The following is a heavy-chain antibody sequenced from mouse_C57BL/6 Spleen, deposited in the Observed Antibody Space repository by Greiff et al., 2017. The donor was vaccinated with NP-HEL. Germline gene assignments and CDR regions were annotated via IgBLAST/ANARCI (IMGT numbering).Heavy chain of an antibody. CDR1: GYAFSSSW. V-gene: IGHV1-82*01. CDR2: IYPGDGDT. D-gene: IGHD4-1*01. J-gene: IGHJ4*01. CDR3: ARRTGTKDYAMDY. Sequence: QVQLQQSGPELVKPGASVKISCKASGYAFSSSWMNWVKQRPGKGLEWIGRIYPGDGDTNYNGKFKGKATLTADKSSSTAYMQLSSLTSEDAAVYFCARRTGTKDYAMDYWGQGTSVTVSS.